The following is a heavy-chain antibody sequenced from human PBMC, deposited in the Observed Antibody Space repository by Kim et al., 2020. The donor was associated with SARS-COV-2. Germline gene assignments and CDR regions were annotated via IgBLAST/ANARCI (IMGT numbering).Heavy chain of an antibody. CDR2: IKQDGSEK. J-gene: IGHJ4*02. V-gene: IGHV3-7*05. D-gene: IGHD6-13*01. CDR3: ARDRESSSSWYVFPENNHYFDY. CDR1: GFTFSSYW. Sequence: GGSLRLSCAASGFTFSSYWMSWVRQAPGKGLEWVANIKQDGSEKYYVDSVKGRFTISRDNAKNSLYLQMNSLRAEDTAVYYCARDRESSSSWYVFPENNHYFDYWGQGTLVTVSS.